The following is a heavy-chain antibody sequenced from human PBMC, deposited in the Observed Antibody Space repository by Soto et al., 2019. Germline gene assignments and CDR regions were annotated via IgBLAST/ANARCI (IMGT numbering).Heavy chain of an antibody. CDR3: AADDVVPAATNMS. J-gene: IGHJ5*02. Sequence: SVKVSCKASGFTFTSSAVQWVRQARGQRLEWIGWIVVGSGNTNYAQKFQERVTITRDMSTSTAYMELSSLRSEDTAVYYCAADDVVPAATNMSWGQGTLVTVSS. V-gene: IGHV1-58*01. CDR1: GFTFTSSA. D-gene: IGHD2-2*01. CDR2: IVVGSGNT.